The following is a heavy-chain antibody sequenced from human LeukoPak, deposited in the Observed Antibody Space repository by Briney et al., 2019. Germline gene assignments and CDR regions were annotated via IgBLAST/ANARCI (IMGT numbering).Heavy chain of an antibody. Sequence: SETLSLTCTVSGGSISSHYWSWIRQPPGKGLEWIGYIYYSGSTNYNPSLKSRVTMSVDTSKNQFSLKLSSVTAADTAVYYCARGIVYGSGSPEFDPWGQGTLVTVSS. J-gene: IGHJ5*02. CDR3: ARGIVYGSGSPEFDP. CDR1: GGSISSHY. V-gene: IGHV4-59*11. CDR2: IYYSGST. D-gene: IGHD3-10*01.